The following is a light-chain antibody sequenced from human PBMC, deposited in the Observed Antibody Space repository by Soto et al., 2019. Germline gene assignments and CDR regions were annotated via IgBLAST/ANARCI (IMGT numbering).Light chain of an antibody. CDR2: GAS. J-gene: IGKJ4*01. Sequence: EIVMTQSPATLSVPPGERVTLSCRASQSVSDNLAWYQQKPGQAPWLLIYGASTRATGIPARFSGSGSGTEFTLTISSLQSEDFAVYYCQQYNNWPLTVGGGTKVEIK. V-gene: IGKV3-15*01. CDR3: QQYNNWPLT. CDR1: QSVSDN.